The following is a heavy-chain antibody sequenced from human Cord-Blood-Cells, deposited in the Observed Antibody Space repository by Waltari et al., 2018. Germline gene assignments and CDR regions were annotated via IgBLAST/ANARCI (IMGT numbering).Heavy chain of an antibody. D-gene: IGHD3-10*01. V-gene: IGHV1-2*02. CDR1: GYTFTGYY. CDR3: ARTSGVRDAFDI. CDR2: INPNSGGT. Sequence: QVQLVQSGAEVKKPGASVKVACQASGYTFTGYYIPWVGQAPGQGLEWMGWINPNSGGTNYAQKFQGRVTMTRDTSISTAYMELSRLRSDDTAVYYCARTSGVRDAFDIWGQGTMVTVSS. J-gene: IGHJ3*02.